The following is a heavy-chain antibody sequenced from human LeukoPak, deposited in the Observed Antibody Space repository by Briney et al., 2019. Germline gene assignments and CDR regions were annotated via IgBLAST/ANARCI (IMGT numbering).Heavy chain of an antibody. D-gene: IGHD3-22*01. CDR3: ARDYYDSSGDYFDH. CDR1: GFTFSDYY. V-gene: IGHV3-11*04. J-gene: IGHJ4*02. Sequence: GGSLRLSCAASGFTFSDYYMSWIRQAPGKGLEWVSYISSSGSTIYYADSVKGRFTISRDNAKNSLYLTMTSLRAEDTAVYYCARDYYDSSGDYFDHWGQGTLVTVSS. CDR2: ISSSGSTI.